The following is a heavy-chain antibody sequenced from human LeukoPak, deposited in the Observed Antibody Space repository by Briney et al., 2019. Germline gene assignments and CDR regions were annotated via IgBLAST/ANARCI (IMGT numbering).Heavy chain of an antibody. D-gene: IGHD2-15*01. V-gene: IGHV4-59*01. CDR2: IYYSGST. CDR3: ARGRMTSDY. CDR1: GFTFSSYA. J-gene: IGHJ4*02. Sequence: GSLRLSCAASGFTFSSYAMSWVRQAPGKGLEWIGYIYYSGSTNYNPSLKSRVTISVDTSKNQFSLKLSSVTAADTAVYYCARGRMTSDYWGQGTLVTVSS.